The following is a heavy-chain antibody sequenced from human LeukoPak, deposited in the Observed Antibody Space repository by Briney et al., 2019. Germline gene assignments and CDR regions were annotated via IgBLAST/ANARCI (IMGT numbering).Heavy chain of an antibody. CDR1: GGSISDGGYY. V-gene: IGHV4-31*03. D-gene: IGHD1-14*01. CDR3: ARGGDRRGFDY. CDR2: IYDSGTT. J-gene: IGHJ4*02. Sequence: SQTLSLTCTVSGGSISDGGYYWSWIRQHPGKGLEWIGYIYDSGTTYYSPALQSRVTISVDTFDNKFSLKLKSLTAADTAVYYCARGGDRRGFDYWGQGTLVTVSS.